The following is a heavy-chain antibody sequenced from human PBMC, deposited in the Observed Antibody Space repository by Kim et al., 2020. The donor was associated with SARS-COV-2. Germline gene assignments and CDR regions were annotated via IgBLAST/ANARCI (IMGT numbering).Heavy chain of an antibody. J-gene: IGHJ5*02. D-gene: IGHD3-16*01. Sequence: DSEKGRFTNSRDNSQNTLYLQMNSLRAEDTAVYYCARDLGLTGVSYWFDPWGQGTLVTVSS. CDR3: ARDLGLTGVSYWFDP. V-gene: IGHV3-30*07.